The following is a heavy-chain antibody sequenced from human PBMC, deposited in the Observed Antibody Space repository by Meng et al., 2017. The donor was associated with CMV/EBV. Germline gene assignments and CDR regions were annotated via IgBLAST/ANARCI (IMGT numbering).Heavy chain of an antibody. J-gene: IGHJ4*02. V-gene: IGHV3-30*02. D-gene: IGHD4-11*01. CDR1: GFTFSSYG. CDR2: IRYDGSNK. CDR3: AKVMTTVTTPLGY. Sequence: GESLKISCAASGFTFSSYGMNWVRQAPGKGLEWVAFIRYDGSNKYYADSVKGRFTISRDNSKNTLYLQMNSLRAEDTALYYCAKVMTTVTTPLGYWGQGPLVTVSS.